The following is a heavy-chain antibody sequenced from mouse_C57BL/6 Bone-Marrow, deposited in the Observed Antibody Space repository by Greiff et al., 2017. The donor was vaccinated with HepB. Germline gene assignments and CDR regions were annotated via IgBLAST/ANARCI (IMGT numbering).Heavy chain of an antibody. V-gene: IGHV1-15*01. Sequence: VHLVESGAELVRPGASVTLSCKASGYTFTDYEMHWVKQTPVHGLEWIGAIDPETGGTAYNQKFQGKAILTADKSSSTAYMELRSLTSEDSAVYYCTRRYGSSPYYFDYWGQGTTLTVSS. CDR1: GYTFTDYE. D-gene: IGHD1-1*01. CDR3: TRRYGSSPYYFDY. CDR2: IDPETGGT. J-gene: IGHJ2*01.